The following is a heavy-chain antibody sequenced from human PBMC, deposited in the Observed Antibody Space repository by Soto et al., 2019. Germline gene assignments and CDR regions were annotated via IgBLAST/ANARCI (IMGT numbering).Heavy chain of an antibody. CDR3: ARGGNIVLMVYAISSFDY. CDR2: INPSGGST. Sequence: QVQLVQSGAEVKKPGASVKVFCKASGYTFTSYYMHWVRQAPGQGLEWMGIINPSGGSTSYAQKFQGRVTMTRDTSTSTVYMELSSLRSEDTAVYYCARGGNIVLMVYAISSFDYWGQGTLVTVSS. J-gene: IGHJ4*02. V-gene: IGHV1-46*01. D-gene: IGHD2-8*01. CDR1: GYTFTSYY.